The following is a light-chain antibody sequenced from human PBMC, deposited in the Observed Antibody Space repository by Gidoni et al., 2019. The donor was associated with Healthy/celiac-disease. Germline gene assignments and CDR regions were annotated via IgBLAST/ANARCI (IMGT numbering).Light chain of an antibody. J-gene: IGLJ3*02. Sequence: QSALTQPASVSGSPGPKITISCTGTSSDGGVYNYVSWYQQHPGKAPKLIIYEVSNRPSGVSNRCSGSKSGNTASLTISGLQAEDEADYYCSSYTSSSTWVFGGGTKLTVL. CDR3: SSYTSSSTWV. CDR1: SSDGGVYNY. CDR2: EVS. V-gene: IGLV2-14*01.